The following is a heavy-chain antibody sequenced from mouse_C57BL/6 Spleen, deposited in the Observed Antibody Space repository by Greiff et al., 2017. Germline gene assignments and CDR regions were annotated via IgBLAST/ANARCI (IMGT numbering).Heavy chain of an antibody. V-gene: IGHV7-3*01. D-gene: IGHD2-4*01. CDR1: GFTFTDYY. CDR3: ARCPWDYDWYFEV. Sequence: EVMLVESGGGLVQPGGSLSLSCAASGFTFTDYYMSWVRQPPGQALEWLGFIRNKANGSTTEYNASVKGRFTISRDKSQTILHLHINALSAEASATYYCARCPWDYDWYFEVWGTGTTVTVAT. CDR2: IRNKANGSTT. J-gene: IGHJ1*03.